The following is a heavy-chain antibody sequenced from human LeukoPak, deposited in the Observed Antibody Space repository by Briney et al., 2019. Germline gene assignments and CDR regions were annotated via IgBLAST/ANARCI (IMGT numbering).Heavy chain of an antibody. Sequence: KPSETLSLTCTVSGGSISSGGYYWSWIRQPPGKGLEWIGYIYHSGSTYYNPPLKSRVTISVDRSKNQFSLKLSSVTAADTAVYYCAREIAASFDYWGQGTLVTVSS. CDR3: AREIAASFDY. CDR1: GGSISSGGYY. CDR2: IYHSGST. D-gene: IGHD6-6*01. V-gene: IGHV4-30-2*01. J-gene: IGHJ4*02.